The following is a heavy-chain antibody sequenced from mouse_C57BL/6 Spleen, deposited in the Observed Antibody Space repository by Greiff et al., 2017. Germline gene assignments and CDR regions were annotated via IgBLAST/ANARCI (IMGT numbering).Heavy chain of an antibody. Sequence: EVQLQQSGPELVKPGASVKISCKASGYTFTDYYMNWVKQSHGKSLEWIGDINPNNGGTSYNQKFKGKATLTVDKSSSTAYMELRSLTSEDSAVYYCARSTEDAMDYWGQGTSVTVSS. CDR3: ARSTEDAMDY. CDR1: GYTFTDYY. V-gene: IGHV1-26*01. CDR2: INPNNGGT. J-gene: IGHJ4*01.